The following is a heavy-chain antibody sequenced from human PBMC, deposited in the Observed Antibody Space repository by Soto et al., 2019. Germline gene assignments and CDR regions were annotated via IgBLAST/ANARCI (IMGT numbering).Heavy chain of an antibody. CDR2: INPNSGGT. D-gene: IGHD2-15*01. Sequence: ASVKVSCKASGYTFTGYYMHWVRQAPGQGLEWMGRINPNSGGTNYAQKFQGWVTMTRDTSISTAYMELSRLRSDDTAVYYCARSPPDCSGGSCYPFDYWGQGTLVTVSS. V-gene: IGHV1-2*04. J-gene: IGHJ4*02. CDR1: GYTFTGYY. CDR3: ARSPPDCSGGSCYPFDY.